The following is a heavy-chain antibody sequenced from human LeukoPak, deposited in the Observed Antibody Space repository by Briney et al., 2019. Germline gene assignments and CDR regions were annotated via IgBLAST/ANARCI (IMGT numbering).Heavy chain of an antibody. CDR3: AKDFGAYDILTGHSG. J-gene: IGHJ4*02. Sequence: PGGSLRLSCAASGFTFSSYSMNWVRQAPGKGLEWVSCISSSSSYIYYADSVKGRFTISRDNSKNTLYLQMNSLRAEDTAVYYCAKDFGAYDILTGHSGWGQGTLVTVSS. CDR2: ISSSSSYI. D-gene: IGHD3-9*01. V-gene: IGHV3-21*04. CDR1: GFTFSSYS.